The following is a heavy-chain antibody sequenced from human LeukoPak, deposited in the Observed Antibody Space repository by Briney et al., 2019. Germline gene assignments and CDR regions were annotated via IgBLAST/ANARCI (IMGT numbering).Heavy chain of an antibody. Sequence: PSETLSLTCAVYGGSFSGYYWSWIRQPPGEGLEWIGEINHSGSTNYNPSLKSRVTISVDTSKNQFSLKLSSVTAADTAVYYCARGLEWLRWFDPWGQGTLVTVSS. V-gene: IGHV4-34*01. CDR3: ARGLEWLRWFDP. CDR1: GGSFSGYY. CDR2: INHSGST. D-gene: IGHD3-3*01. J-gene: IGHJ5*02.